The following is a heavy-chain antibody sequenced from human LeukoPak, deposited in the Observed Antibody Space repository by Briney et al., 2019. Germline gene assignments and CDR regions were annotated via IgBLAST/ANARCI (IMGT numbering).Heavy chain of an antibody. Sequence: SETLSLTCTVSGLSISSYYWSWLRQPPGKGLGWIGYIYYSGSTNYNPSLKSRVTISVDTSKNQFSLKLSSVTAAETAVYYCARVWVEGFRTSPYFDYWGQGTLVTVSS. V-gene: IGHV4-59*01. CDR1: GLSISSYY. J-gene: IGHJ4*02. CDR3: ARVWVEGFRTSPYFDY. CDR2: IYYSGST. D-gene: IGHD1-14*01.